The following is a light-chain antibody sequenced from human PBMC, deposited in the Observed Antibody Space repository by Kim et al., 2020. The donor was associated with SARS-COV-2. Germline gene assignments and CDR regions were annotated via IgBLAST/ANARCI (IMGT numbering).Light chain of an antibody. V-gene: IGLV2-11*01. CDR1: SSDVGGYNY. CDR3: CSYAGSYTNYV. J-gene: IGLJ1*01. CDR2: DVS. Sequence: QSVTNSCTGTSSDVGGYNYVSWYQQHPGKAPKPMIYDVSKRPSGVPDRFSGSKSGNTASLTISGLQAEDEADYYCCSYAGSYTNYVFGTGTKVTVL.